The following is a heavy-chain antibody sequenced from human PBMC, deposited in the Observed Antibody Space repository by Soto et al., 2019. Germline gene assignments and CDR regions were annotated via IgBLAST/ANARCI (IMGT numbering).Heavy chain of an antibody. CDR3: ASWPGGWEKGDWFDP. CDR1: GGSVSSGSYY. Sequence: QVQLQELGPGLVKPSETMSLTCTVSGGSVSSGSYYWSWIRQPPGQGLEWIGYIYYSGSTNYNPSLKSRVTISVDTAKNQFSLKLSSVTAADTAVYYCASWPGGWEKGDWFDPWGQGTLVTVSS. V-gene: IGHV4-61*01. D-gene: IGHD6-19*01. CDR2: IYYSGST. J-gene: IGHJ5*02.